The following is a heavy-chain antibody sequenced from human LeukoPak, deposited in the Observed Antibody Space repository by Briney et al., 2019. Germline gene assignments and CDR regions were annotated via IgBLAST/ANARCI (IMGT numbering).Heavy chain of an antibody. Sequence: ASVKVSCKASGYTFTSYGISWVRQAPGQGLEWMGWISAYNGNTNYAQKLQGRVTMTTDTSTSTAYMELRSLRSDDTAVYYCARAYSSGWCSYYYYYYYMDVWGKGTTVTVSS. CDR3: ARAYSSGWCSYYYYYYYMDV. D-gene: IGHD6-19*01. V-gene: IGHV1-18*01. J-gene: IGHJ6*03. CDR2: ISAYNGNT. CDR1: GYTFTSYG.